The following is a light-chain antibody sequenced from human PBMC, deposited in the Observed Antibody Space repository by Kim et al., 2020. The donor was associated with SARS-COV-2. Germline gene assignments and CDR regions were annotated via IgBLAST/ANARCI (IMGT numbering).Light chain of an antibody. V-gene: IGLV2-14*03. CDR1: SSDVGAYNY. J-gene: IGLJ1*01. Sequence: QSALTQPASVSGSPGQSITISCTGTSSDVGAYNYVSWYQQHPGKVPKVLIYDVNKRPSGVSSRFSGSKSGNTAALTISGLQADDEADYYCNSHTNNRLYVFGTGTKVTVL. CDR3: NSHTNNRLYV. CDR2: DVN.